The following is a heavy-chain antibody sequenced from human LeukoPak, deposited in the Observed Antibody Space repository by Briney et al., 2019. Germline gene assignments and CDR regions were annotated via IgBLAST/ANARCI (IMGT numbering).Heavy chain of an antibody. D-gene: IGHD6-19*01. Sequence: GGSLRLSRAASGFTFSSYEMTWVRQAPGRGLEWGSSIRRSGENTYYGDSVKGGFTISRDNSKNTVYLQMNNMRVDDTAVYYCARVAGWHWFDPWGQGTLVTVSS. CDR2: IRRSGENT. CDR3: ARVAGWHWFDP. CDR1: GFTFSSYE. V-gene: IGHV3-23*01. J-gene: IGHJ5*02.